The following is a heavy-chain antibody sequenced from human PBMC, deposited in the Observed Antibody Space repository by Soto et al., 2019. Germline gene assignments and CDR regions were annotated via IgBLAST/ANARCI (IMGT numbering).Heavy chain of an antibody. J-gene: IGHJ4*01. CDR3: VKDLVGTCGFDC. CDR2: INRHGSPT. D-gene: IGHD1-26*01. CDR1: GFTFSNYA. Sequence: GGSLRLSCSASGFTFSNYAMHWVRQAPGKGLEYLSSINRHGSPTYYADSVKGRFTVSRDNSDNTLYLQLSSLRTDDTAVYYCVKDLVGTCGFDCSGPGTPVAVSS. V-gene: IGHV3-64D*06.